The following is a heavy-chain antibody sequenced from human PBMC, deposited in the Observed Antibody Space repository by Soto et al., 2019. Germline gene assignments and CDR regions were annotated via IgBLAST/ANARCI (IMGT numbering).Heavy chain of an antibody. V-gene: IGHV1-3*01. J-gene: IGHJ4*02. CDR2: INAGNGNT. D-gene: IGHD3-16*02. CDR1: GYTFTSYG. Sequence: GASVKVSCKASGYTFTSYGISWVRQAPGQGLERMGWINAGNGNTKYSQKFQGRVTITRDTSASTAYMELSSLRSEDTAVYYCARVARTFGGVIAPYYSDYWGQGTLVTVSS. CDR3: ARVARTFGGVIAPYYSDY.